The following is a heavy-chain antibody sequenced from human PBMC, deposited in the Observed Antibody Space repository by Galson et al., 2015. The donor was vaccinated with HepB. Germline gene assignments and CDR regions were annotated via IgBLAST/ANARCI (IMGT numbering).Heavy chain of an antibody. J-gene: IGHJ4*02. CDR1: GYTFSTYG. Sequence: SVKVSCKASGYTFSTYGIIWVRQAPGQGLEWMGWIRVYNGNTNYAQKLQGRVTMTTDTSTSTAYMELRSLRSDDTAVYFCARGGNWVPLDYWGQGTLVTVAS. V-gene: IGHV1-18*01. CDR2: IRVYNGNT. CDR3: ARGGNWVPLDY. D-gene: IGHD7-27*01.